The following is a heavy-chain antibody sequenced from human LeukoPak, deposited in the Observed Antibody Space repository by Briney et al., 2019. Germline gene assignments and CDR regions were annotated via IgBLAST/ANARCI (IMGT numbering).Heavy chain of an antibody. D-gene: IGHD3-3*01. CDR1: GFTFCKYW. V-gene: IGHV3-7*01. CDR3: ARGFWGAGRVDYFVY. Sequence: HPGGSLRLSCAASGFTFCKYWMSWVRRAPAKGLQWVANIKQEGSETNYVHSVRGRFAISRANAKKSLYLQMKILRSEDTAVYCCARGFWGAGRVDYFVYWGEGTLVTVFS. CDR2: IKQEGSET. J-gene: IGHJ4*02.